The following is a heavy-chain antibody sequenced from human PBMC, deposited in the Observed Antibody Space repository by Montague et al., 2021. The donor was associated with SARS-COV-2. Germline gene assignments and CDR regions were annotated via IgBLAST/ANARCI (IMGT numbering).Heavy chain of an antibody. CDR2: IFHSGIT. V-gene: IGHV4-59*13. D-gene: IGHD1-20*01. CDR3: ARTEYNWNDWFDP. Sequence: SETLSLTCSVSGGSISSYYWSWIRQSPGKGLEWIEYIFHSGITDYNPSLKSRVTISVDMSKNQFSLQLNPVTAADSAVYYCARTEYNWNDWFDPWGQGTLVTVSS. CDR1: GGSISSYY. J-gene: IGHJ5*02.